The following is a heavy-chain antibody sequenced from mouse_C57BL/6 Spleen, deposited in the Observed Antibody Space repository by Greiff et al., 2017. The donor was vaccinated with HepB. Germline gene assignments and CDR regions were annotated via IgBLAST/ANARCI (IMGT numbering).Heavy chain of an antibody. CDR1: GYAFSSSW. J-gene: IGHJ2*01. V-gene: IGHV1-82*01. Sequence: VQLQESGPELVKPGASVKISCKASGYAFSSSWMNWVKQRPGKGLEWIGRIYPGDGDTNYNGKFKGKATLTADKSSSTAYMQLSSLTSEDSAVYFCSREGPSTMVTTGDFDYWGQGTTLTVSS. D-gene: IGHD2-2*01. CDR2: IYPGDGDT. CDR3: SREGPSTMVTTGDFDY.